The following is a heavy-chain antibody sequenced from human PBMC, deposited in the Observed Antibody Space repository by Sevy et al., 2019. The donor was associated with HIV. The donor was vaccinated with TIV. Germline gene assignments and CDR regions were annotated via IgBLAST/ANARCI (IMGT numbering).Heavy chain of an antibody. CDR2: IHSDDTT. CDR3: ARGKRGYGYALNY. V-gene: IGHV3-66*01. J-gene: IGHJ4*02. Sequence: GGSLRLSCAASGFTVNNNYMTWVRQAPGKGLEGVSVIHSDDTTYHADSVKDRFTISRDNFRNTLYLHMSSLGAEDKSVYYCARGKRGYGYALNYWGQGTLVTVSS. CDR1: GFTVNNNY. D-gene: IGHD5-18*01.